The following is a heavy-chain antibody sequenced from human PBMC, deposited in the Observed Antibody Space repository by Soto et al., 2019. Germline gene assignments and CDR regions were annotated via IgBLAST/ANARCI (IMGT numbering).Heavy chain of an antibody. Sequence: ASVKVSCKASGGTFSSYAISWVRQAPGQGLEWMGGIIPIFGTANYAQKFQGRVTITADESTSTAYTELSSLRSEDTAVYYCARAGGIAARLGFAFDIWGQGTMVTVSS. V-gene: IGHV1-69*13. D-gene: IGHD6-6*01. CDR2: IIPIFGTA. CDR1: GGTFSSYA. CDR3: ARAGGIAARLGFAFDI. J-gene: IGHJ3*02.